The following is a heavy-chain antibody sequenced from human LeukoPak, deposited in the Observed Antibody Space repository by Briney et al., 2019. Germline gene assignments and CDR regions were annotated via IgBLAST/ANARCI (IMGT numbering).Heavy chain of an antibody. CDR3: ARRRAAAGMGYFDY. Sequence: SETLSLTCAVYGGSFSGYYRSWIRQPPGKGLEWIGEINHSGSTNYNPSLKSRVTISVDTSKNQFSLKLSSVTAADTAVYYCARRRAAAGMGYFDYWGQGTLVTVSS. D-gene: IGHD6-13*01. CDR2: INHSGST. CDR1: GGSFSGYY. J-gene: IGHJ4*02. V-gene: IGHV4-34*01.